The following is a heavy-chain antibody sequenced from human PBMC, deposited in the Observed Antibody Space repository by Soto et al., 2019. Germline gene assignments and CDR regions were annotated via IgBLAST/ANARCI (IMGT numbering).Heavy chain of an antibody. CDR1: GYTFTSYG. CDR2: IVVGSGNT. Sequence: ASVKVSCKASGYTFTSYGISWVRQAPGQRLEWIGWIVVGSGNTNYAQKFQERVTITRDMSTSTAYMELSSLRSEDTAVYYCAADSVAGTGYYYYGMDVWGQGTTVTVSS. J-gene: IGHJ6*02. CDR3: AADSVAGTGYYYYGMDV. D-gene: IGHD6-19*01. V-gene: IGHV1-58*02.